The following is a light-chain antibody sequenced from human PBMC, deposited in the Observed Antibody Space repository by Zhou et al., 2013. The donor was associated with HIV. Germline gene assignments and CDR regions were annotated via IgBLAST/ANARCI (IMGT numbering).Light chain of an antibody. CDR2: DAS. CDR3: QQRSNWPLT. Sequence: EIVLTQSPATPSLSPGERATLSCRASQSVSSYLAWYQQKPGQAPRLLIHDASNRATGIPARFSGSGSGTDFTLTISSLEPEDFAVYYCQQRSNWPLTFGGGTKVEIK. J-gene: IGKJ4*01. CDR1: QSVSSY. V-gene: IGKV3-11*01.